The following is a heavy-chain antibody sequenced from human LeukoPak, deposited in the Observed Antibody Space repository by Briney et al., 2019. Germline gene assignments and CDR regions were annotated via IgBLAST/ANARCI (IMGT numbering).Heavy chain of an antibody. CDR1: GGSITSSSYY. CDR2: IYYTGGT. J-gene: IGHJ3*02. V-gene: IGHV4-39*01. Sequence: NSSETLSLTCTVSGGSITSSSYYCGWIRQPPGKGLEWIGSIYYTGGTYYKPCLKSRLSISLGTSKNQFSLKLSSVTAADTAVYYCARGGGAGRAFDIWGQLVMVTVSS. CDR3: ARGGGAGRAFDI. D-gene: IGHD1-26*01.